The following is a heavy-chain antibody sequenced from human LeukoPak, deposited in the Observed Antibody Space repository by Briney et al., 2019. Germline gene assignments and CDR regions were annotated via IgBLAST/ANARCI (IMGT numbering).Heavy chain of an antibody. CDR1: GGSITSSY. Sequence: ASETLSLTCTVSGGSITSSYWSWFRQPPGGELESIGYIYYSGTTKSNPSLESRVTISVDTSKNQLSLKLSFVTAADTALYYCGGEPRLLDVWGKGITVTVSS. CDR2: IYYSGTT. D-gene: IGHD2-15*01. V-gene: IGHV4-59*01. CDR3: GGEPRLLDV. J-gene: IGHJ6*04.